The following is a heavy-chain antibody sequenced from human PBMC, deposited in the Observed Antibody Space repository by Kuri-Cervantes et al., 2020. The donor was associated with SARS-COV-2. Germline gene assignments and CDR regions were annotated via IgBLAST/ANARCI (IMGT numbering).Heavy chain of an antibody. J-gene: IGHJ4*02. CDR3: AKDRTGLEWDTQVYFDY. V-gene: IGHV3-48*04. D-gene: IGHD3-3*01. CDR2: ISSSGTTI. Sequence: GGSLRLSCAASGFTFRTYSMIWVRQAPGKGLEWVSYISSSGTTIHYADSMKGRFTISRDNAKNSVYLQMNSLRAEDTAVYYCAKDRTGLEWDTQVYFDYWGQGTLVTVSS. CDR1: GFTFRTYS.